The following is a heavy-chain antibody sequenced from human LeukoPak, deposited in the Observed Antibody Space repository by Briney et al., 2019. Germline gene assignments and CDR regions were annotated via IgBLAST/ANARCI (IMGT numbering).Heavy chain of an antibody. D-gene: IGHD3-9*01. J-gene: IGHJ4*02. CDR3: GKYPLYDIGVFAFDY. Sequence: PGGPLRLSCAASGFTFRSYEMNWVRQAPGKGLEWVSYISSSGSSIYYADSVKGRFTISRDNAKSSLYLQMNSPRAEDTAVYYGGKYPLYDIGVFAFDYGAREPLVTVS. CDR2: ISSSGSSI. CDR1: GFTFRSYE. V-gene: IGHV3-48*03.